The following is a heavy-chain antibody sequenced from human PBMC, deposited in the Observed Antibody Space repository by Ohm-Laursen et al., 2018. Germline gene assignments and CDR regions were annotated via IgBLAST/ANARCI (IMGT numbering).Heavy chain of an antibody. J-gene: IGHJ4*02. CDR2: IYAGGST. V-gene: IGHV3-53*01. Sequence: SLRLSCTASGFTVNNNYMSWVRQAPGKGLEWVSLIYAGGSTHYADSVKGRFTISRDTSKNTLYLQMNSLRVDDTAVYYCAKDFHSGSGSYTDFDYWGQGTLVTVSS. CDR1: GFTVNNNY. D-gene: IGHD3-10*01. CDR3: AKDFHSGSGSYTDFDY.